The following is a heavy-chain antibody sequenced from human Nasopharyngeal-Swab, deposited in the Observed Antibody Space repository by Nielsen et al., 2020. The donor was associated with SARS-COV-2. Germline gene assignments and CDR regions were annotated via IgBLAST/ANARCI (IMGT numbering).Heavy chain of an antibody. D-gene: IGHD3-3*01. CDR1: GGTFSSYA. CDR3: ASGYWEIFGVVTPAEYFQH. CDR2: IIPILGIA. Sequence: SVKVSCKASGGTFSSYAISWVRQAPGQGLEWMGRIIPILGIANYAQKFQGRVTITADKSTSTAYMELNSLRAEDTAVYYCASGYWEIFGVVTPAEYFQHWGQGTLVTVSS. J-gene: IGHJ1*01. V-gene: IGHV1-69*04.